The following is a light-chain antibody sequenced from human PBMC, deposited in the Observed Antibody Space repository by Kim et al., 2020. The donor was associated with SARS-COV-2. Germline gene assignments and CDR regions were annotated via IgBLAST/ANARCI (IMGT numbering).Light chain of an antibody. CDR3: LLYYDGAQV. Sequence: PGGTFTLTCASSTGAVTSGYYPNWFQQKPGQAPRALIYSIKNRHSWTPARFSGSLLGGKAALTLSGAQPEDEAEYYCLLYYDGAQVFGGGTQLTVL. CDR1: TGAVTSGYY. CDR2: SIK. J-gene: IGLJ2*01. V-gene: IGLV7-43*01.